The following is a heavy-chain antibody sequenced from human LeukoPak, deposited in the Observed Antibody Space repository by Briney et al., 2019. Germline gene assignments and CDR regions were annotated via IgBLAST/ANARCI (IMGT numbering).Heavy chain of an antibody. V-gene: IGHV4-59*08. Sequence: SETLSLTCIVSGNSITSDFWSWIRQSPGKGLEWIGYINYSGRSEYDPSLKSRVTISVARSRKRVSLKMRSVTAADTAVYYCARLDCLSDECYNYWAVGALVTVSS. CDR2: INYSGRS. D-gene: IGHD2-21*01. J-gene: IGHJ4*02. CDR3: ARLDCLSDECYNY. CDR1: GNSITSDF.